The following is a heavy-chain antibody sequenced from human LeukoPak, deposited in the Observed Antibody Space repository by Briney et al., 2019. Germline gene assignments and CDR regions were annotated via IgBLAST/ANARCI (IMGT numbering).Heavy chain of an antibody. D-gene: IGHD5-18*01. CDR1: GGTFSSYA. CDR2: IIPILGIA. CDR3: ASAQGYSYGYDY. V-gene: IGHV1-69*04. Sequence: GASVKVSCKASGGTFSSYAISWVRQAPGQGLEWMGRIIPILGIANYAQKFQGRVTITTDESTSTAYMELSSLRSEDTAVYYCASAQGYSYGYDYWGQGTLVTVSS. J-gene: IGHJ4*02.